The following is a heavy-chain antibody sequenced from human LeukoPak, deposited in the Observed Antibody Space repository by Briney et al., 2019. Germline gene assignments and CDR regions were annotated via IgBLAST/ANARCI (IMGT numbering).Heavy chain of an antibody. CDR1: GFTFSSYA. D-gene: IGHD3-22*01. Sequence: QPGGSLRLSCAASGFTFSSYAMSWVRQAPGKGLEWVSAISDSGGSTYYADSVKGRFTISRDNSKNTLYLQMNSLRAEDTAVYYCARDSPHYYDTMGTDYWGQGTLVTVSS. CDR3: ARDSPHYYDTMGTDY. J-gene: IGHJ4*02. V-gene: IGHV3-23*01. CDR2: ISDSGGST.